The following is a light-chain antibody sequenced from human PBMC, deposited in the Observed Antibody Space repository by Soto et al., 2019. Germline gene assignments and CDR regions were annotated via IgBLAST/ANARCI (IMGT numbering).Light chain of an antibody. CDR3: CSYALL. V-gene: IGLV2-23*01. J-gene: IGLJ1*01. CDR2: EGT. Sequence: QSVLSQPASVSGSPGQSITISCTGTSSDVGGFEYVSWYQHQPGKAPKLIIYEGTKRPSGVSNRFSGSKSGNTASLTISGLQAEDEADYYCCSYALLFGTGTKVTVL. CDR1: SSDVGGFEY.